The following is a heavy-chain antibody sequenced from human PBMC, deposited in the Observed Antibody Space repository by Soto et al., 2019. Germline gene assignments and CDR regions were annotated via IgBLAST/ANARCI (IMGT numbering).Heavy chain of an antibody. D-gene: IGHD6-13*01. V-gene: IGHV1-46*01. CDR3: ARDAVGYSSRPNWFDP. CDR2: INPIGGST. J-gene: IGHJ5*02. CDR1: GYTFTSYY. Sequence: GASVKFSCKASGYTFTSYYMHWVRQGPGQGLEWMGIINPIGGSTSYAQKFQGRVTMTRDTSTSTVYMELSSLRSEDTAVYYCARDAVGYSSRPNWFDPWGQGTLVTVSS.